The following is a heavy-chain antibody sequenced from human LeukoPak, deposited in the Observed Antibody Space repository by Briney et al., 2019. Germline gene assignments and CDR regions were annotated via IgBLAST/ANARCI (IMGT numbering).Heavy chain of an antibody. CDR2: IYTSGST. J-gene: IGHJ4*02. Sequence: SETLSLTCTVSGGSISSYYWSWIWQPAGKGLEWIGRIYTSGSTNYNPSLKSRVTMSVDTSKNQFSLKLSSVTAADTAVYYCARSLTGYYNGHFDYWGQGTLVTVSS. V-gene: IGHV4-4*07. CDR3: ARSLTGYYNGHFDY. CDR1: GGSISSYY. D-gene: IGHD3-9*01.